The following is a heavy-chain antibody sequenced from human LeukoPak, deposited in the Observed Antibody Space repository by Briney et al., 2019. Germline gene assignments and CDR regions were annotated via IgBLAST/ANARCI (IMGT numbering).Heavy chain of an antibody. CDR1: GFTFDDYA. CDR2: ISWNSGSI. J-gene: IGHJ4*02. Sequence: PGRSLRLSCAASGFTFDDYAMHWVRQAPGKGLEWVSGISWNSGSIGYADSVKGRFTISRDNAKSSLYLQMNSLRAEDTALYYCAKDSRYGSGSYYDYWGQGTLVTVSS. D-gene: IGHD3-10*01. V-gene: IGHV3-9*01. CDR3: AKDSRYGSGSYYDY.